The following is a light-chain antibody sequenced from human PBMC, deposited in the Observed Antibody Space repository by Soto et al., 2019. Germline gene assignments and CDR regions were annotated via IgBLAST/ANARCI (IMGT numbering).Light chain of an antibody. CDR2: LAS. CDR3: HQRQSWPRT. V-gene: IGKV3-11*01. J-gene: IGKJ1*01. Sequence: EIVKTQSPATLSVSPGDRVTLSCRASQAVNTRLAWYQHKPGQAPRLLIYLASNRAAGVPARFSGSGSGTDFTLTISDVEPEDFAVYYCHQRQSWPRTFGQGTKVDIK. CDR1: QAVNTR.